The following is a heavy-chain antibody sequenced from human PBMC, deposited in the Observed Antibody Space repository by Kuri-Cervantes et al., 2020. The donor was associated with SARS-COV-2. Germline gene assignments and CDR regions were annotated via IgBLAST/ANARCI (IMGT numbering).Heavy chain of an antibody. D-gene: IGHD2-2*01. Sequence: ASVKVSCKASGYTFTSYYMHWVRQAPGQGLKWMGIINPSGGSTSYAQKFQGRVTMTRDTSTSTVYMELSSLRSEDTAVYYRARANSGVGYCSSTSCGSWTSSYYYYGMDVWGQGTTVTVSS. CDR3: ARANSGVGYCSSTSCGSWTSSYYYYGMDV. CDR1: GYTFTSYY. J-gene: IGHJ6*02. CDR2: INPSGGST. V-gene: IGHV1-46*01.